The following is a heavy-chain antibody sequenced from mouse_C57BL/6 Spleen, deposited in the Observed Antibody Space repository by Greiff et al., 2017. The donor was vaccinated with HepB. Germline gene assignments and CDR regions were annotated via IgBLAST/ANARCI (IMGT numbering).Heavy chain of an antibody. D-gene: IGHD2-10*01. V-gene: IGHV1-69*01. J-gene: IGHJ4*01. CDR1: GYTFTSYW. Sequence: QVQLQQPGAELVMPGASVKLSCKASGYTFTSYWMHWVKQRPGQGLEWIGEIDPSDSYTNYNQKFKGKSTLTVDKSSSTAYMQLSSLTSEDSAVYYCAAAYYRNFLYWCQGTSVTVSS. CDR3: AAAYYRNFLY. CDR2: IDPSDSYT.